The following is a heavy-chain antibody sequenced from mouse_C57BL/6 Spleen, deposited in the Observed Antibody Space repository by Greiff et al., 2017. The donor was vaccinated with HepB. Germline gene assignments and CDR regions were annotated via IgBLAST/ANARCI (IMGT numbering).Heavy chain of an antibody. D-gene: IGHD1-1*01. V-gene: IGHV1-85*01. CDR1: GYTFTSYD. J-gene: IGHJ2*01. CDR2: IYPRDGST. Sequence: VQLQQSGPELVKPGASVKLSCKASGYTFTSYDINWVKQRPGQGLEWIGWIYPRDGSTKYNEKFKGKATLTVDTSSSTTYMELHSLTSEDSAVYFGARWGYYYCSSAWGQGTTLTVSS. CDR3: ARWGYYYCSSA.